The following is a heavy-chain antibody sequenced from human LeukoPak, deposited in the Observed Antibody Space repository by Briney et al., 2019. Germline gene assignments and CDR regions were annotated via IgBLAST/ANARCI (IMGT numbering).Heavy chain of an antibody. CDR3: ARIYLHSNYDY. D-gene: IGHD4-11*01. CDR2: IKQDGSEK. Sequence: GGSLRLSCAASGFTFSNAWMSWVRQAPGKGLEWVANIKQDGSEKYYVDPVKGRFTISRDNAKNSLYLQMNSLRAEDTAVYYCARIYLHSNYDYWGQGTLVTVSS. J-gene: IGHJ4*02. V-gene: IGHV3-7*01. CDR1: GFTFSNAW.